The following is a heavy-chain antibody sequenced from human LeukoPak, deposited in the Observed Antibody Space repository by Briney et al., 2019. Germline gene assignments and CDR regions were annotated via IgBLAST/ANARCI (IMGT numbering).Heavy chain of an antibody. Sequence: SETLSLTCTVSGSSITNGYYWAWVRQPPEKRLEWIGTIYHSGITYYNPSLTSRVTISTDTSKSRFFLNLKSVTAADTATYYCARASIIMVTGYFDYWGQGTLVTVSS. V-gene: IGHV4-38-2*02. CDR2: IYHSGIT. D-gene: IGHD3-10*01. J-gene: IGHJ4*02. CDR3: ARASIIMVTGYFDY. CDR1: GSSITNGYY.